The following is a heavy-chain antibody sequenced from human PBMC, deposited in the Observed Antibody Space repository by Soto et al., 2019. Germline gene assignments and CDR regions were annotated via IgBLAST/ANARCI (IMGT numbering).Heavy chain of an antibody. V-gene: IGHV3-23*01. Sequence: GGSLRLSCAASGFTFSSYAMSWVRQAPGKGLEWVSAISGSGGSTYYADSVKGRFTISRDNSKNTLYLQMNSLRAEDTAVYYCAKFWGDILTGYIPNFDYWGQGTLVTVSS. CDR3: AKFWGDILTGYIPNFDY. CDR2: ISGSGGST. D-gene: IGHD3-9*01. J-gene: IGHJ4*02. CDR1: GFTFSSYA.